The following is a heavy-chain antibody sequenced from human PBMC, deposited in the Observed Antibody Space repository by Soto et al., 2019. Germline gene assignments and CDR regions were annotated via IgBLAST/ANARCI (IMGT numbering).Heavy chain of an antibody. V-gene: IGHV1-69*06. D-gene: IGHD1-26*01. CDR2: VIPVSGTP. J-gene: IGHJ2*01. CDR3: ARDRGSGSYYSVSDYWYFDL. CDR1: GGTFSNYA. Sequence: QVQLVQSGAEVKKPGSSVKVSCKASGGTFSNYAICWVRQAPGQGLEWMGGVIPVSGTPKYAQKFQDRVLITADKSTRTAYMELTSLASEDTAVYFCARDRGSGSYYSVSDYWYFDLWGRCTLVTVSS.